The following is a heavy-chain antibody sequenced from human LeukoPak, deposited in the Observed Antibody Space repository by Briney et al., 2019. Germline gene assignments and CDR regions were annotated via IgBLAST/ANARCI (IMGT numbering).Heavy chain of an antibody. CDR2: ISSGSSYI. V-gene: IGHV3-21*06. Sequence: GGSLRLSCAASGFTFSTYSMNWVRQLPGKGLEWVSSISSGSSYIYYADSVKGRFTISRDDSKNSLYLQMDSLRADDTAVYFCARYCSSSRCPYYYHMDVWGKGTTVTVSS. CDR3: ARYCSSSRCPYYYHMDV. J-gene: IGHJ6*03. CDR1: GFTFSTYS. D-gene: IGHD2-2*01.